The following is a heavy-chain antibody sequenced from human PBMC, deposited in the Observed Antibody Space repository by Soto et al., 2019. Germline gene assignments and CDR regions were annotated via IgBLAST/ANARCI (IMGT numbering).Heavy chain of an antibody. D-gene: IGHD6-6*01. Sequence: GGSLRLSCAASGFTFSRHWLHWVRQAPGQGAVGVSRINPDGTTTDYADSVKGRFTISRDNVQNTLYLQMNSLRVEDTAVYYCARPRSMSSSGFDIWGQGTMVTVSS. CDR1: GFTFSRHW. CDR2: INPDGTTT. J-gene: IGHJ3*02. CDR3: ARPRSMSSSGFDI. V-gene: IGHV3-74*01.